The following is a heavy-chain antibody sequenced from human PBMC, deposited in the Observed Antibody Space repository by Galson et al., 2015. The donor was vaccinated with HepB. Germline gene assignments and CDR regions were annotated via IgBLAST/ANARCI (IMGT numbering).Heavy chain of an antibody. CDR2: IYYSGST. CDR3: ARNADASSWCFFDY. D-gene: IGHD6-13*01. Sequence: SETLSLTCTVSGGSISNSNYYWGWIRQPPGKGLEWIGTIYYSGSTYYNPSLKSRVTISIDTSKNQFSLKLSSVTAAGTAVYYCARNADASSWCFFDYWGQGTLVTVSS. CDR1: GGSISNSNYY. V-gene: IGHV4-39*01. J-gene: IGHJ4*02.